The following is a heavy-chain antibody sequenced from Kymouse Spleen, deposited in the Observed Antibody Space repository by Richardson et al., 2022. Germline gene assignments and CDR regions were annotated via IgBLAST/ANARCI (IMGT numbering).Heavy chain of an antibody. Sequence: QVQLQQSGPGLVKPSQTLSLTCAISGDSVSSNSAAWNWIRQSPSRGLEWLGRTYYRSKWYNDYAVSVKSRITINPDTSKNQFSLQLNSVTPEDTAVYYCARGIAAAGLYYYYYGMDVWGQGTTVTVSS. CDR2: TYYRSKWYN. CDR1: GDSVSSNSAA. CDR3: ARGIAAAGLYYYYYGMDV. V-gene: IGHV6-1*01. J-gene: IGHJ6*02. D-gene: IGHD6-13*01.